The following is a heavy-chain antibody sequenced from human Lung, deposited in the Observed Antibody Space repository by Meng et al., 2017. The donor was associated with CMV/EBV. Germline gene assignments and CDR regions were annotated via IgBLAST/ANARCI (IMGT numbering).Heavy chain of an antibody. V-gene: IGHV3-74*01. Sequence: GESLKISCAASGFTFSSYWMHWVRQAPGKGLVWVSRINSDGSSTSYADSVKGRFTISRDNAKSTLYLQMNSLRAEDTAVYYCARDNPYYDFWSGYYGYYFDYWGQGTLVTVSS. D-gene: IGHD3-3*01. CDR1: GFTFSSYW. CDR2: INSDGSST. J-gene: IGHJ4*02. CDR3: ARDNPYYDFWSGYYGYYFDY.